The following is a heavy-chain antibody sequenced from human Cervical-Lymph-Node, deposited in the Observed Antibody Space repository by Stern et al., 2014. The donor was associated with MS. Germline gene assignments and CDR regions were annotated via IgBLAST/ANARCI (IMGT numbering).Heavy chain of an antibody. CDR3: ARDKSSYPDY. Sequence: VQLVQSGAEVKKSGASVKVSCEASGYTFTDYHIHWARQAPGQGLEWMGWIDPKSGGITYAQTFQGRVTLTSDTSIGTAYMELSSLTSDDTAVYFCARDKSSYPDYWGQGTPVTISS. CDR2: IDPKSGGI. J-gene: IGHJ4*02. D-gene: IGHD3-16*02. CDR1: GYTFTDYH. V-gene: IGHV1-2*02.